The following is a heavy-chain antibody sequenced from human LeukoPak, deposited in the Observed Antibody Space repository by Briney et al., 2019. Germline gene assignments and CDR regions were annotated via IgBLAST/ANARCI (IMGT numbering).Heavy chain of an antibody. CDR1: GFTFSSYA. V-gene: IGHV3-23*01. D-gene: IGHD2-2*01. CDR2: ISGSGGST. J-gene: IGHJ5*02. Sequence: GGSLRLSCAASGFTFSSYAMSWVRQAPGKGLEWVSAISGSGGSTYYADSVKGRFTISRDNSKNTLYLQMNSLRAEDTAVYYCAKDRRYCSSTSCSQRTAWGQGTLVTVSS. CDR3: AKDRRYCSSTSCSQRTA.